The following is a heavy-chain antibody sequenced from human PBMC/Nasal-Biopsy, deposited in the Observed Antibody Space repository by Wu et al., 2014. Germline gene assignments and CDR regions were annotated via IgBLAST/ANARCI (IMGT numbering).Heavy chain of an antibody. D-gene: IGHD3-22*01. Sequence: SETLSLTCTVSGGSVSSYDWSWIRQSPGKGLGWIGSLSNTGDTNYNPSLKSRITLSLDTSKNQFSLKLSSVTAADTAVYYCARHGGLYYDSSGMLVAFDIWGQGTMVTVS. V-gene: IGHV4-59*08. J-gene: IGHJ3*02. CDR3: ARHGGLYYDSSGMLVAFDI. CDR2: LSNTGDT. CDR1: GGSVSSYD.